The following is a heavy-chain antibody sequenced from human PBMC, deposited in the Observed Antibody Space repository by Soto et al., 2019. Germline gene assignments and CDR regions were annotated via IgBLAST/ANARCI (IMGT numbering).Heavy chain of an antibody. J-gene: IGHJ4*02. D-gene: IGHD6-19*01. V-gene: IGHV3-30-3*01. CDR1: GFTFSSYA. CDR3: ARELAVAGTGYYFDY. Sequence: LRLSCAASGFTFSSYAMHWVRQAPGKGLEWVAVISYDGSNKYYADSVKGRFTISRDNSKNTLYLQMNSLRAEDTAVYYCARELAVAGTGYYFDYWGQGTLVTVSS. CDR2: ISYDGSNK.